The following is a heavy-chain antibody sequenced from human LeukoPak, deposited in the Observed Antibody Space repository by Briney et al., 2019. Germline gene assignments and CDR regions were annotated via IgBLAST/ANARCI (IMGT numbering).Heavy chain of an antibody. J-gene: IGHJ6*03. D-gene: IGHD2-2*01. Sequence: GGSLRLSCAASGFTFSSYSMNWVRQAPGKGLEWVSSISSSSSYIYYADSVKGRFTISRDNAKNSLYLQMNSLRAEDTAVYYCARSYCSSTSCYYYYYYYMDVWGKGTTVTVSS. CDR1: GFTFSSYS. CDR3: ARSYCSSTSCYYYYYYYMDV. CDR2: ISSSSSYI. V-gene: IGHV3-21*01.